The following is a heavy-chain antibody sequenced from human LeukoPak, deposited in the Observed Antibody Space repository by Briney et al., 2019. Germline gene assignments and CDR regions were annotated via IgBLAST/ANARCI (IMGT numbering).Heavy chain of an antibody. D-gene: IGHD6-13*01. J-gene: IGHJ4*02. CDR1: GYTFTSYY. Sequence: ASVKVSCKASGYTFTSYYMHCVRQAPGQGLEWMGIINPSGGSTSYAQKFQGRVTMTRDTSTSTVYMELSSLRSDDTAVYYCARGEYSSSWDHYYFDYWGQGTLVTVSS. CDR2: INPSGGST. CDR3: ARGEYSSSWDHYYFDY. V-gene: IGHV1-46*01.